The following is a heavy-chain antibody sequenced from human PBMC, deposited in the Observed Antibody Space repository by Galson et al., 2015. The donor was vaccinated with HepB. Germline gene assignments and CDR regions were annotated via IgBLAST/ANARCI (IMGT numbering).Heavy chain of an antibody. CDR3: ARIQGGCGSPAAFDI. V-gene: IGHV2-70*11. CDR2: IDWDDDK. J-gene: IGHJ3*02. CDR1: GFSLSTSGMC. Sequence: PALVKPTQTLTLTCTFSGFSLSTSGMCVSWIRQPPGKALEWLARIDWDDDKYYSTSLKTRLTISKDTSKNQVVLTMTNMDPVDTATYYCARIQGGCGSPAAFDIWGQGTMVTVSS. D-gene: IGHD1-26*01.